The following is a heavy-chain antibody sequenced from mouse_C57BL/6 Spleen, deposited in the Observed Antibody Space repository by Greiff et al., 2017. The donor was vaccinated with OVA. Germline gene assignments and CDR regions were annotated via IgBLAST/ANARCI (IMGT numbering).Heavy chain of an antibody. CDR1: GYTFTSYW. V-gene: IGHV1-55*01. J-gene: IGHJ1*03. CDR3: ASYGNPGTPWYFDV. D-gene: IGHD2-10*02. Sequence: QVQLQQPGAELVKPGASVTMSCKASGYTFTSYWITWVKQRPGQGLEWIGDIYPGSGSTNYNEKFKSKATLTVDTSSSTAYMQLSSLTSEDSAVYYCASYGNPGTPWYFDVWGTGTTVTVSS. CDR2: IYPGSGST.